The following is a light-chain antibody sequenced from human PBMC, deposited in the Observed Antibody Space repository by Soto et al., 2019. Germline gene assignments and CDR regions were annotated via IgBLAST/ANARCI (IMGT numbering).Light chain of an antibody. Sequence: VLTPSPGTLSLSPGERATLSCRASQSVSNNYLAWYQQKPSQAPRLLIYGASNRATGIPDRFSGSGSGTDFTPTISRLEPEDFAVYYCQQYGSSGTFGQGTKVDIK. V-gene: IGKV3-20*01. CDR1: QSVSNNY. CDR2: GAS. J-gene: IGKJ1*01. CDR3: QQYGSSGT.